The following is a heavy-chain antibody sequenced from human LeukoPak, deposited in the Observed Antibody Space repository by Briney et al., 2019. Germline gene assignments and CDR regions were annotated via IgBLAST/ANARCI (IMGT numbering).Heavy chain of an antibody. Sequence: ASVKVSCKASGYTFTSYAMHWVRQAPGQRLEWMGWINAGNGNTKYSQKFQGRVTTTRDTSASTAYMELSSLRSEDTAVYYCARARYGDGAFDIWGQGTMVTVSS. J-gene: IGHJ3*02. CDR1: GYTFTSYA. V-gene: IGHV1-3*01. CDR2: INAGNGNT. D-gene: IGHD4-17*01. CDR3: ARARYGDGAFDI.